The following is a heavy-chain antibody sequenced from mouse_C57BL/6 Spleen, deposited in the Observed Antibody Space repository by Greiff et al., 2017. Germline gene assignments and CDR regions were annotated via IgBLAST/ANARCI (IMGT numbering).Heavy chain of an antibody. J-gene: IGHJ2*01. D-gene: IGHD2-2*01. CDR2: ISSGSSTI. V-gene: IGHV5-17*01. CDR3: ARLYGYDDY. Sequence: EVKLMESGGGLVKPGGSLKLSCAASGFTFSDYGMHWVRQAPEKGLEWVAYISSGSSTIYYADTVKGRFTISRDNAKNTLFLQMTSLRSENTAMYYCARLYGYDDYWGKGTTLTVSS. CDR1: GFTFSDYG.